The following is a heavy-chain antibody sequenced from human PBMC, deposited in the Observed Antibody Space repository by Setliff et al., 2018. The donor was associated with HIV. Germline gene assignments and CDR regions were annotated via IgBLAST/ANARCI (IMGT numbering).Heavy chain of an antibody. V-gene: IGHV4-4*07. CDR3: ARGQYCGGGSCYSPSYNWFDP. J-gene: IGHJ5*02. Sequence: SETLSLTCTVSGSSVTNNYWSWIRQPAGRGLEWIGRVSTSGSTKYNPSLKSRVTMSLDTSKNEFSLKLSSVTAADTAVYYCARGQYCGGGSCYSPSYNWFDPWGQGTLVTVSS. CDR1: GSSVTNNY. CDR2: VSTSGST. D-gene: IGHD2-15*01.